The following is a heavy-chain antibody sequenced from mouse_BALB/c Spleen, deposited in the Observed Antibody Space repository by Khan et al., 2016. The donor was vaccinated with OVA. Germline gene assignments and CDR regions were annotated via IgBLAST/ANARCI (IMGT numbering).Heavy chain of an antibody. CDR2: INPTSGYP. J-gene: IGHJ2*01. CDR1: GYTFTTYW. Sequence: QVQLKQSGAELAKPGASVKMSCKASGYTFTTYWMHWVKQRPGQGLEWIGYINPTSGYPDYNEKFKDRATLSVDKSSSTAYMQLSSLTSEDSAVYGCTRDRIDYWGQGTTLTVSA. V-gene: IGHV1-7*01. CDR3: TRDRIDY.